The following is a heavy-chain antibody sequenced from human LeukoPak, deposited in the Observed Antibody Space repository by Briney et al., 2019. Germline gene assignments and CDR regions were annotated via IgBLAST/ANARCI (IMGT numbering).Heavy chain of an antibody. CDR2: IYYSGST. J-gene: IGHJ6*02. V-gene: IGHV4-59*08. D-gene: IGHD4-17*01. CDR1: GGSISSYY. Sequence: SETLSLTCTVSGGSISSYYWSWIRQPPGKGLEWIGYIYYSGSTNYNPYLKSRVTISVDTSKNQFSLKLSSVTAADTAVYYCAGAFSTVTTTLFYYYGMDVWGQGTTVTVSS. CDR3: AGAFSTVTTTLFYYYGMDV.